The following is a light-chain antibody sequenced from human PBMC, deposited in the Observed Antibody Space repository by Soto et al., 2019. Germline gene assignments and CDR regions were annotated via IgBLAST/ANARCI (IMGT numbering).Light chain of an antibody. V-gene: IGKV3-20*01. J-gene: IGKJ1*01. CDR3: QQYGSSGT. Sequence: EIVLTQSPATLSLSPGERATLSCRASQSVSSSYLAWYQQKPGQAPRLLIYGASNRATGIPDRFSGSGSGTDFTLTISRLEPEDFAVYYCQQYGSSGTVGQGTKVDIK. CDR1: QSVSSSY. CDR2: GAS.